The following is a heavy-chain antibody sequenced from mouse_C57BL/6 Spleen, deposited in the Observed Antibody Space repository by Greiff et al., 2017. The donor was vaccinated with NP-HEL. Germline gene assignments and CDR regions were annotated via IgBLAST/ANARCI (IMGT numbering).Heavy chain of an antibody. CDR2: IDPNSGGT. V-gene: IGHV1-72*01. CDR1: GSTFTSYW. CDR3: ARGRLDYYGSSYESFAY. Sequence: QVQLQQPGAELVKPGASVKLSCKASGSTFTSYWMHWVKQRPGRGLEWIGRIDPNSGGTKYNEKFKSKATLTVDKPSSTAYMQLSSLTSEDSAVYYCARGRLDYYGSSYESFAYWGQGTLVTVSA. D-gene: IGHD1-1*01. J-gene: IGHJ3*01.